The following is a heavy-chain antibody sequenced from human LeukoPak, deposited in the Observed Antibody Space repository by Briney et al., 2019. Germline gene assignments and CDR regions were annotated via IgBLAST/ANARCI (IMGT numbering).Heavy chain of an antibody. CDR1: GFTFDDYA. CDR2: ISWNSGSI. D-gene: IGHD4-23*01. J-gene: IGHJ3*02. CDR3: AKDLGATVVTGGAFDI. V-gene: IGHV3-9*01. Sequence: GRSLRLSCAASGFTFDDYAMHWVRQAPGKGLEWVSGISWNSGSIGYADSVKARFTISRDNAKNSLYLQMNSLRAEDTALYYCAKDLGATVVTGGAFDIWGQGTMVTVSS.